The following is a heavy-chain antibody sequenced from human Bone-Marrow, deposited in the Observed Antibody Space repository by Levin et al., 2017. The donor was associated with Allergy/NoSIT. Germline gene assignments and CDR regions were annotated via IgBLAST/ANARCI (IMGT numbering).Heavy chain of an antibody. CDR2: IYSTDDT. CDR3: ASMTTVTKTYYFDY. CDR1: GYSINSAYS. J-gene: IGHJ4*02. D-gene: IGHD4-17*01. Sequence: SETLSLTCDVSGYSINSAYSWGWVRQPPGKGLEWIGSIYSTDDTYYSPSLKSRVTISKRPSKNQFSLKLTSVTAADTAVYYCASMTTVTKTYYFDYWGQGTLVTVSS. V-gene: IGHV4-38-2*01.